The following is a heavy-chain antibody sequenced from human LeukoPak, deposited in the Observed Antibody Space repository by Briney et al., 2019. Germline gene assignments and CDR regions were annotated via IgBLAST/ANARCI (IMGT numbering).Heavy chain of an antibody. J-gene: IGHJ6*02. D-gene: IGHD3-10*01. Sequence: SETLSLTCTVSGGSISSYYWSWIRQPPGKGLEWIGYIYYSGSTNYNPSLKSRVTISVDTSKNQFSLKLSSVTAADTAVYYCARDRYYYGSGSYTLTVGYYGMDVWGQGTTVTVSS. CDR2: IYYSGST. CDR3: ARDRYYYGSGSYTLTVGYYGMDV. V-gene: IGHV4-59*01. CDR1: GGSISSYY.